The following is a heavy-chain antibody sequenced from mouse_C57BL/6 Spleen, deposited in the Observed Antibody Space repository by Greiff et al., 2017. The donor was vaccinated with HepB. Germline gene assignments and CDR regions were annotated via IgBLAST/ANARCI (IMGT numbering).Heavy chain of an antibody. CDR1: GYAFSSSW. Sequence: VQLQQSGPELVKPGASVKISCKASGYAFSSSWMNWVKQRPGKGLEWIGRIYPGDGDTNYNGKFKGKATLTADKSSSTAYMQLSSLTSEDSAVYFCARYYYGLDYWGQGTSVTVSS. V-gene: IGHV1-82*01. CDR3: ARYYYGLDY. J-gene: IGHJ4*01. CDR2: IYPGDGDT.